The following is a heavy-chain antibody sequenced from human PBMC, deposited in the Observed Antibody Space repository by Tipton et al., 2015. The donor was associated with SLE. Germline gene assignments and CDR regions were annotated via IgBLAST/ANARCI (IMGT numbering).Heavy chain of an antibody. CDR3: ARGSVVADDF. CDR2: IYTGGSS. CDR1: GGSISSYS. V-gene: IGHV4-4*08. D-gene: IGHD2-15*01. Sequence: TLSLTCTVSGGSISSYSWNWIRQTPGKGLDWIGNIYTGGSSNYNPSLKSRVIMSVDLSNNKVSLKLSSVTAADTAVYYCARGSVVADDFWGQGTLVTVSS. J-gene: IGHJ4*02.